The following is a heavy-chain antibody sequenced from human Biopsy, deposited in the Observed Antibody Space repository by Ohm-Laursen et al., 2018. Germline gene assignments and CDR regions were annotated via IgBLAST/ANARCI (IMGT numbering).Heavy chain of an antibody. D-gene: IGHD3-22*01. Sequence: SDTLSLTWTVSGGSISSGGSYWSWTRQRPGKGLEWIGYIFNSANTYYNPSLKNLITISGDTSKNQFSLKLNSVTAADTAVYYCARGDYFDSNGYFWFDPWGQGTLVTVSS. CDR1: GGSISSGGSY. CDR3: ARGDYFDSNGYFWFDP. V-gene: IGHV4-31*01. J-gene: IGHJ5*02. CDR2: IFNSANT.